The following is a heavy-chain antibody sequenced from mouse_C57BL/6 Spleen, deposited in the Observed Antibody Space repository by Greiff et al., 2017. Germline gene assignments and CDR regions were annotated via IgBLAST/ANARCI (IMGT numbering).Heavy chain of an antibody. Sequence: VKLVESGAELARPGASVKLSCKASGYTFTSYGISWVKQRTGQGLEWIGEIYPRSGNTYYNEKFKGKATLTADKSSSTAYMELRSLTSEDSAVYFCARGYGSSYDFDYWGQGTTLTVSS. CDR1: GYTFTSYG. CDR3: ARGYGSSYDFDY. V-gene: IGHV1-81*01. J-gene: IGHJ2*01. D-gene: IGHD1-1*01. CDR2: IYPRSGNT.